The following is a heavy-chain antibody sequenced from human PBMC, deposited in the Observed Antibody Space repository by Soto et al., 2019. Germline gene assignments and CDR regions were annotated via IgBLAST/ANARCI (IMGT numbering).Heavy chain of an antibody. CDR1: GFTFSDYY. J-gene: IGHJ6*02. CDR2: ISSSSSYT. D-gene: IGHD1-26*01. V-gene: IGHV3-11*05. CDR3: ARAPDIVGAKDYYYGMDV. Sequence: QVQLVESGGGLVKPGGSLRLSCAASGFTFSDYYMSWIRQAPGKGLEWVSYISSSSSYTNYADSVKGRFTISRDNAKNSLYLQMNSLRAEDTAVYYCARAPDIVGAKDYYYGMDVWGQGTTVTVSS.